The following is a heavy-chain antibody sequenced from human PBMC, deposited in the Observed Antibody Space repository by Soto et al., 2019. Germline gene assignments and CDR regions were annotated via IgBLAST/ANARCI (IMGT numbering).Heavy chain of an antibody. V-gene: IGHV2-5*02. J-gene: IGHJ5*02. CDR1: GFSLSTSGVG. D-gene: IGHD6-13*01. Sequence: QITLKESGPTLVKPTQTLTLTCTFSGFSLSTSGVGVSWIRQPPGKALEWLALIYWDDDKRYSPSLKSRITITKDTSKNQVVLTMTNMDPVDTATSYCAHSLGSWYGTWFDPCGQGPLVTVSS. CDR3: AHSLGSWYGTWFDP. CDR2: IYWDDDK.